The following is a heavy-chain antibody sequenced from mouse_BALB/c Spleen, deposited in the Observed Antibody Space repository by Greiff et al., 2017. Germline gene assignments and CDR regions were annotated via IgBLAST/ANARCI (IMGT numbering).Heavy chain of an antibody. Sequence: VQLQQSGAELVRPGALVKLSCKASGFNIKDYYMHWVKQRPEQGLEWIGWIDPENGNTIYDPKFQGKASITADTSSNTAYLQLSSLTSEDTAVYYCARSTGYRYGFAYWGQGTLVTVSA. V-gene: IGHV14-1*02. J-gene: IGHJ3*01. CDR1: GFNIKDYY. CDR2: IDPENGNT. D-gene: IGHD2-14*01. CDR3: ARSTGYRYGFAY.